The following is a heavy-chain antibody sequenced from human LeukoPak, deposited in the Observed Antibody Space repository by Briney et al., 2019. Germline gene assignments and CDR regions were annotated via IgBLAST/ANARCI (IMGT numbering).Heavy chain of an antibody. D-gene: IGHD3-9*01. J-gene: IGHJ4*02. CDR1: GFTFSSYS. CDR3: ARANPGDFDWLLTYYFDY. V-gene: IGHV3-21*04. Sequence: GGSLRLSCAASGFTFSSYSMNWVRQAPGKGLEWVSSISSSSSYIYYADSVKGRFTISRDNAKNTLYLQMNSLRAEDTAVYYCARANPGDFDWLLTYYFDYWGQGTLVTVSS. CDR2: ISSSSSYI.